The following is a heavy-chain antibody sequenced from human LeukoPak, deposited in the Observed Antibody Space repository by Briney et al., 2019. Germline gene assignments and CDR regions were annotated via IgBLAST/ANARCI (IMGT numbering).Heavy chain of an antibody. J-gene: IGHJ3*02. CDR1: GFSFSNFW. V-gene: IGHV3-7*01. CDR2: IKLDGSEK. Sequence: GGSLRLSCGVSGFSFSNFWMTWVRQAPGKGLEWVANIKLDGSEKYYVDSVKGRFTISRDNAKNSLYLQMNSLRAEDTAVYYSARAAERRAYAFDIWGQGTMVTVSS. CDR3: ARAAERRAYAFDI. D-gene: IGHD1-1*01.